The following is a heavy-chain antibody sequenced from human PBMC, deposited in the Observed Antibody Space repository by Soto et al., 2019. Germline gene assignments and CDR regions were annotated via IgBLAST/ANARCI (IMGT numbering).Heavy chain of an antibody. V-gene: IGHV1-2*02. D-gene: IGHD6-13*01. CDR1: GYTFTGYY. CDR3: ARDIFGEGSAAGRDY. CDR2: INPNSGGT. Sequence: QVQLVQSGAEVKKPGASVKVSCKASGYTFTGYYMHWVRQAPGQGLEWMGWINPNSGGTNYAQKFQGRVTMTRDTSISTAYMELRRLRSDDTAVYYYARDIFGEGSAAGRDYWGQGTLVTVSS. J-gene: IGHJ4*02.